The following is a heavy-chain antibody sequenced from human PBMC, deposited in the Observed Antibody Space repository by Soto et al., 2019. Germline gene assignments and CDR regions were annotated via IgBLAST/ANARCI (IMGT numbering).Heavy chain of an antibody. Sequence: GVSLRLSCAASGFTFRSYSMVWVRQAPEKGLEWVSSIGGSSGHIYYADSLKGRFTISRDNAKNSLYLQMNSLRVDDTAVYYCARTNGAYSNYFDYWGQGTLVTVSS. CDR1: GFTFRSYS. J-gene: IGHJ4*02. CDR3: ARTNGAYSNYFDY. CDR2: IGGSSGHI. V-gene: IGHV3-21*01. D-gene: IGHD2-8*01.